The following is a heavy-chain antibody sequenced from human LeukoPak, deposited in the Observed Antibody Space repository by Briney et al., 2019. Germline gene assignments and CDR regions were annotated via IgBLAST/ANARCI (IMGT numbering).Heavy chain of an antibody. CDR2: IYISGST. CDR3: ARSSSGWYSRLYG. CDR1: GPSIISYY. V-gene: IGHV4-4*07. J-gene: IGHJ4*02. D-gene: IGHD6-19*01. Sequence: ASQTLSLTCTVSGPSIISYYTSWIRPPAGKGLEWIGRIYISGSTTYNPSLKSRVTISLATAKNQLSLKLSSVTAADTAMYCCARSSSGWYSRLYGWGQGTLVIVSS.